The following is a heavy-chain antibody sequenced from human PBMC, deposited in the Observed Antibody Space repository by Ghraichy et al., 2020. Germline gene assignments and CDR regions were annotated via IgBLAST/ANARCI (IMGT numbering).Heavy chain of an antibody. D-gene: IGHD2-2*02. CDR2: INHSGST. V-gene: IGHV4-34*01. CDR3: ARGGAEHSGYCSSTSCYTNDY. CDR1: GGSFSGYY. Sequence: SETLSLTCAVYGGSFSGYYWSWIRQPPGKGLEWIGEINHSGSTNYNPSLKSRVTISVDTSKNQFSLKLSSVTAADTAVYYCARGGAEHSGYCSSTSCYTNDYWGQGTLVTVSS. J-gene: IGHJ4*02.